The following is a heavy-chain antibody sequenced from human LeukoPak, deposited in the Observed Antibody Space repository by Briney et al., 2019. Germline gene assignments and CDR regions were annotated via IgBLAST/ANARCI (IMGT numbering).Heavy chain of an antibody. D-gene: IGHD2-15*01. CDR1: GYTFTSYN. CDR2: IYPKSGNT. CDR3: ARGYSHDY. J-gene: IGHJ4*02. V-gene: IGHV1-8*01. Sequence: ASVKVSSTASGYTFTSYNINWVRHAPGQGLERMGWIYPKSGNTRSTHKVQGRVTLTRNTPITTPHIGLSSVRAQDTAACNCARGYSHDYWGQGTLVTVSS.